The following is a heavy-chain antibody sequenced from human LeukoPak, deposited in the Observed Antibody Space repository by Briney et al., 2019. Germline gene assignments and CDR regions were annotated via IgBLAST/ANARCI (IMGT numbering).Heavy chain of an antibody. D-gene: IGHD4-17*01. CDR3: ARKRTVTCDY. CDR1: GFTFSSYA. V-gene: IGHV3-23*01. J-gene: IGHJ4*02. Sequence: GGSLRLSCAASGFTFSSYAMSWVRQAPGKGLEWVSAISGSGGSTYYADSVKGRFTISRDNAKNSLYLQMNSLRAEDTAVYYCARKRTVTCDYWGQGTLDTVSS. CDR2: ISGSGGST.